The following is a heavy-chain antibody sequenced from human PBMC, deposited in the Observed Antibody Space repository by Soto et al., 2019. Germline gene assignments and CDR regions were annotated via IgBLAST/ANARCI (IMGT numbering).Heavy chain of an antibody. V-gene: IGHV1-69*13. Sequence: SVKVSCKASGGTFSSYTISWVRQAPGQGLEWMGGIIPIFGTANYAQKFEGRVTITADESTSTAYMELSSLRSEDTAVYYCARENVWGSYRSYYYYGMDVWGQGTTVTVSS. D-gene: IGHD3-16*02. CDR1: GGTFSSYT. CDR3: ARENVWGSYRSYYYYGMDV. CDR2: IIPIFGTA. J-gene: IGHJ6*02.